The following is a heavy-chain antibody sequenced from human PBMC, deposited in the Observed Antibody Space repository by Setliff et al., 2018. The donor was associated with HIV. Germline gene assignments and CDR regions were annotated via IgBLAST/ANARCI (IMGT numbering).Heavy chain of an antibody. V-gene: IGHV5-51*01. J-gene: IGHJ3*01. Sequence: PGESLKISCKGSGYSFTSYWIGWVRQMPGKGLEWMGIIYPSDSDTRYSPSFQGQVTISADKSISTTYLQWSSLKASDTAMYYCASLSGYSGDAFDVWGQGTMVTVSS. CDR2: IYPSDSDT. CDR3: ASLSGYSGDAFDV. CDR1: GYSFTSYW. D-gene: IGHD3-22*01.